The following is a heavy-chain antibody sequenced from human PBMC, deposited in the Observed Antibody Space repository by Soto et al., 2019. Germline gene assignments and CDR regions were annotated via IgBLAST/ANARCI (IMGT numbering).Heavy chain of an antibody. D-gene: IGHD3-3*02. CDR1: GQAPNWEHYY. J-gene: IGHJ5*01. V-gene: IGHV4-31*11. Sequence: TLCGSWGVAGQAPNWEHYYWSWIRQVPGKGLEWIGHIYVTGAVDYNPSLRDRITISQDTSERQFSLNLRLVTAADTAVYYCARIRIATNNYKWFDSWGQGTLVTVSS. CDR2: IYVTGAV. CDR3: ARIRIATNNYKWFDS.